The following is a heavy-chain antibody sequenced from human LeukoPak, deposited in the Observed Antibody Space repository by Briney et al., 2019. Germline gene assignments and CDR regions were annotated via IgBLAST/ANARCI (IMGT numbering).Heavy chain of an antibody. CDR1: GYTFTSYG. V-gene: IGHV1-18*01. Sequence: ASVKVSCKASGYTFTSYGISWVRQAPGQGLEWMGWISAYDGNTNYAQKLQGRVTMTTDTSTSTAYMELRSLRSDDTAVYYCARDGDIVATMDDAFDIWGQGTMVTVSS. D-gene: IGHD5-12*01. CDR2: ISAYDGNT. J-gene: IGHJ3*02. CDR3: ARDGDIVATMDDAFDI.